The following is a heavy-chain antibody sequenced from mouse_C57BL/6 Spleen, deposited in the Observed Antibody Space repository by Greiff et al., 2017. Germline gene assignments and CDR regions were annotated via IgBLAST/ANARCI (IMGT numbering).Heavy chain of an antibody. J-gene: IGHJ1*03. D-gene: IGHD1-1*01. CDR1: GYTFTSYW. CDR3: AHYGSSYGYFDV. CDR2: IDPSDSYT. V-gene: IGHV1-50*01. Sequence: QVQLQQPGAELVKPGASVKLSCKASGYTFTSYWMQWVKQRPGQGLEWIGEIDPSDSYTNSNQKFKGKATLTVDTSSSTAYMQLSSLTSEDSAVYYCAHYGSSYGYFDVWGTGTTVTVSS.